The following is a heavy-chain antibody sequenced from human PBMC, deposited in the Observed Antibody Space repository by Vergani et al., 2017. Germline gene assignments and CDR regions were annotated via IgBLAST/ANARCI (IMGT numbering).Heavy chain of an antibody. CDR2: ISYDGSNK. V-gene: IGHV3-30*03. CDR3: ARPSAPGDYDALDI. CDR1: GFTFSHYS. Sequence: VQMVESGGGLVKPGGSLRLSCVASGFTFSHYSMNWVRQAPGKGLEWVAVISYDGSNKYYADSVKGRFTISRDNSKNTLYLQMNSLRAEDTAVYHCARPSAPGDYDALDIWGQGTMVTVSS. D-gene: IGHD4-17*01. J-gene: IGHJ3*02.